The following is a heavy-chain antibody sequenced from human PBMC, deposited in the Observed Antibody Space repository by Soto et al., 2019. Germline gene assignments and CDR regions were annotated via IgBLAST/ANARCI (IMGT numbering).Heavy chain of an antibody. V-gene: IGHV4-31*03. D-gene: IGHD5-12*01. J-gene: IGHJ4*02. CDR1: GGSNSSGGYY. CDR2: SYYTGSS. Sequence: SETLSLTCTVSGGSNSSGGYYWSWIRQHPGKGLEWVGYSYYTGSSYYNPSLKSRVTISVDASKNRLSLRLASVTAADTAVYYCARDLRGYSRYDYLDYWGQGIPVTVSS. CDR3: ARDLRGYSRYDYLDY.